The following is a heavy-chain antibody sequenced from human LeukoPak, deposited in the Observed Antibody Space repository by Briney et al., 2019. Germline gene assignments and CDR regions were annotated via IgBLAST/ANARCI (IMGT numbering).Heavy chain of an antibody. CDR1: GFTFSSYA. Sequence: GGSLRLSCAASGFTFSSYAMHWVRQAPGKGLEWVAVMSYDGSNKNYPDSVKGRFTISRDNSKSTLYLQMNSLRAEDTAVYYCARDTYPEYSGHDLYPNYWGQGTLVTVSS. V-gene: IGHV3-30*01. CDR3: ARDTYPEYSGHDLYPNY. D-gene: IGHD5-12*01. CDR2: MSYDGSNK. J-gene: IGHJ4*02.